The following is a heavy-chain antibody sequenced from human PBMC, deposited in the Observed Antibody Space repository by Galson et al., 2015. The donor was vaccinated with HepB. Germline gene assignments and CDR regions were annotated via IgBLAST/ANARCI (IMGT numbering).Heavy chain of an antibody. CDR2: TRSKANSYAT. J-gene: IGHJ4*02. CDR3: TPTVTLRGFDY. Sequence: SLRLSCAASGFTFSGSAIHWVRQASGKGLEWVGRTRSKANSYATAYAASVKDRFTISRDDSRNTAYLQMNSLKTKDTAVYYCTPTVTLRGFDYWGQGTLVTVSS. V-gene: IGHV3-73*01. CDR1: GFTFSGSA. D-gene: IGHD4-17*01.